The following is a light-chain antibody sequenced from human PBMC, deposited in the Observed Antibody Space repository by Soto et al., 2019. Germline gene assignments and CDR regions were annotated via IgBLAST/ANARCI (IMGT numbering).Light chain of an antibody. CDR1: QSVSSY. Sequence: EIVLTQSPATLSLSPGXRATLSCRASQSVSSYLAWYQQKPGQAPRLLIYDASNRATGIPARFSGSGSGTDFTLTISSLEPEDFAVYYCQQRSNWSLTFGGGTKVDIK. V-gene: IGKV3-11*01. CDR2: DAS. CDR3: QQRSNWSLT. J-gene: IGKJ4*01.